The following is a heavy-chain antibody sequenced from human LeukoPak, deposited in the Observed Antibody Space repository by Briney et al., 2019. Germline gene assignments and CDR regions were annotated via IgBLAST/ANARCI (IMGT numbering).Heavy chain of an antibody. Sequence: GGSLRLSCAASGITFRSYGMHWVRQAPGKGLEWVAFIWYDGSNKYYADSVKGRFTISRDNAKNSLFLQMNSLRADDTAVYYCAREVVIFPDYYYYGMDVWGQGTTVTVSS. V-gene: IGHV3-33*01. CDR3: AREVVIFPDYYYYGMDV. D-gene: IGHD3-9*01. J-gene: IGHJ6*02. CDR1: GITFRSYG. CDR2: IWYDGSNK.